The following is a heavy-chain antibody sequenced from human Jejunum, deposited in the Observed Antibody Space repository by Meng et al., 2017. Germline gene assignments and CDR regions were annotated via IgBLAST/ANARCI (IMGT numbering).Heavy chain of an antibody. CDR1: GGSLSSGGYY. J-gene: IGHJ4*02. CDR2: IYYTGRT. D-gene: IGHD5-24*01. V-gene: IGHV4-31*03. CDR3: VARDGYNSPALGY. Sequence: QVQLQESGPGLVKPSPTLSVTCTVSGGSLSSGGYYWNWIRQHAGRGLEWIGYIYYTGRTDYNPSLRSRVTISRDTSKNQFSLKVTSVTAADTAMYYCVARDGYNSPALGYWGQGNLVTVSS.